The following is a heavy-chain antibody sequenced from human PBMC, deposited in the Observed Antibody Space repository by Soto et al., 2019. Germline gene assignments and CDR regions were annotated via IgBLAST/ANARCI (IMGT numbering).Heavy chain of an antibody. CDR3: ARLIGNSWLDS. D-gene: IGHD3-16*01. V-gene: IGHV6-1*01. CDR2: TYYSSRWQT. J-gene: IGHJ5*01. Sequence: SQTLSLTCAISGDSVSSNDATWDWIRQSPSRGLERLGRTYYSSRWQTDYAISVKSRISINPDTSNNQVSLQLNSVTPDDTAVYYCARLIGNSWLDSWGQGTLVTVSS. CDR1: GDSVSSNDAT.